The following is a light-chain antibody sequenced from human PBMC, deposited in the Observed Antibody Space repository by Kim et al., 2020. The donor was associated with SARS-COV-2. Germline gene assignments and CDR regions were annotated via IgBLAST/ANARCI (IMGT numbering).Light chain of an antibody. J-gene: IGKJ4*01. Sequence: PGGRATLSCRASQSVSSSFLAWYQQKPGQTPRLLIYGASSRATGIPDRFSGSGSGTDFTLTISRLEAEDFAVYYCQQYGSSPLLSFGGGTKVDIK. V-gene: IGKV3-20*01. CDR2: GAS. CDR3: QQYGSSPLLS. CDR1: QSVSSSF.